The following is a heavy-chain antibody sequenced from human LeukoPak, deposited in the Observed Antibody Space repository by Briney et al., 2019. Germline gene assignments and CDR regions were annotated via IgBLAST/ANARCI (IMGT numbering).Heavy chain of an antibody. V-gene: IGHV3-30*02. D-gene: IGHD3-9*01. Sequence: GGSLRLSCAASGFTFSSYGMHWVRQAPGKGLEWVTFIRYDGSNKYCADSVKGRFTISRDSSKNTLYLQMNSLRAEDTAVYYCAKGPYYNILTGYRKGGAFDVWGRGTMVTVSS. J-gene: IGHJ3*01. CDR3: AKGPYYNILTGYRKGGAFDV. CDR1: GFTFSSYG. CDR2: IRYDGSNK.